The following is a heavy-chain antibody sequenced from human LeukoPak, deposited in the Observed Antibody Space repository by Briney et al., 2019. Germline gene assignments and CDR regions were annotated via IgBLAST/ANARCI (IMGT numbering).Heavy chain of an antibody. Sequence: ASVKVSCKASGYTFTSYDINWVRQATGQGLEWMGWMNPNSGNTGYAQKFQGRVTMTRNTSISTAYMELSSPRSEDTAVYYCARLIVSGDAFDIWGQGTMVTVSS. CDR2: MNPNSGNT. CDR1: GYTFTSYD. D-gene: IGHD1-26*01. J-gene: IGHJ3*02. V-gene: IGHV1-8*01. CDR3: ARLIVSGDAFDI.